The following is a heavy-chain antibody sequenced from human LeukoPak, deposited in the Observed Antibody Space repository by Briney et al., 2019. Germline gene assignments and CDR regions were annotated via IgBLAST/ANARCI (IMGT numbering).Heavy chain of an antibody. CDR3: ASQWDGEVAAAGTSVYDY. CDR1: GGSISSSNW. D-gene: IGHD6-13*01. J-gene: IGHJ4*02. CDR2: IYHSGST. Sequence: PSGTLSLTCAVSGGSISSSNWWSWVRQPPGKGLEWIGEIYHSGSTNYNPSLKSRVTISVDTSKNQFSLKLSSVTAADTAVYYCASQWDGEVAAAGTSVYDYWGQGTLVTVSS. V-gene: IGHV4-4*02.